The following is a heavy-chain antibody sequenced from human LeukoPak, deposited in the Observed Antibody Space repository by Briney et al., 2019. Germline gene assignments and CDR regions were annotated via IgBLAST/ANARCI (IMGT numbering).Heavy chain of an antibody. Sequence: PSETLSLTCSVSGGSISNYYWSWIRQPPGKGLEWIGYMHYRGSTNYNPSLSSRVTISMDMSKNAFSLKLSSVITADTAIYYCARINGHIFDYWGQGTLVTVSS. CDR2: MHYRGST. V-gene: IGHV4-59*01. CDR3: ARINGHIFDY. D-gene: IGHD5-24*01. J-gene: IGHJ4*02. CDR1: GGSISNYY.